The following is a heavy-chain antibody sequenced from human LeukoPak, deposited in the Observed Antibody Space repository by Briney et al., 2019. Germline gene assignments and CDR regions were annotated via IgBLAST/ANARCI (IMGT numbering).Heavy chain of an antibody. D-gene: IGHD3-3*01. CDR2: IYPGDADT. V-gene: IGHV5-51*01. Sequence: GESLKISCKGSGYSFTSYWIGWVRQMPGKGLEWMGIIYPGDADTRYSPSFQGQVTISADKSISTAYLQWMSLKTSEDAMLYCWRGEPLGGDFWSGYYTSKWFDPWGQGTLVTVSS. CDR3: WRGEPLGGDFWSGYYTSKWFDP. J-gene: IGHJ5*02. CDR1: GYSFTSYW.